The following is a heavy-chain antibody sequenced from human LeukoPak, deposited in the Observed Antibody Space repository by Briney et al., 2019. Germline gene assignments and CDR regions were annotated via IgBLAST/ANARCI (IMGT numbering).Heavy chain of an antibody. CDR3: AREAVVTAMPDY. J-gene: IGHJ4*02. D-gene: IGHD2-21*02. CDR1: GGTFSSYA. CDR2: IIPILGIA. Sequence: SVKVSCKASGGTFSSYAISWVRQAPGQGLEWMGRIIPILGIANYAQKFQGGVTITADKSTSTAYMELSSLRSEDTAVYYCAREAVVTAMPDYWGQGTLVTVSS. V-gene: IGHV1-69*04.